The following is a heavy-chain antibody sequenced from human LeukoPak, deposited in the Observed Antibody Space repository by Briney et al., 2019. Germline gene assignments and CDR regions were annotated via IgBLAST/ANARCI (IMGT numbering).Heavy chain of an antibody. Sequence: GGSLRLSCAASGFTFSTYGMHWVRQAPGKGLEWVAFLRYDGSNKYYADSVKGRFTISRENSKNKLYLKMNSLRAEDTAVYYCAKEKAGTDAFDIWGQGTMVTVSS. CDR3: AKEKAGTDAFDI. CDR1: GFTFSTYG. V-gene: IGHV3-30*02. J-gene: IGHJ3*02. CDR2: LRYDGSNK. D-gene: IGHD6-19*01.